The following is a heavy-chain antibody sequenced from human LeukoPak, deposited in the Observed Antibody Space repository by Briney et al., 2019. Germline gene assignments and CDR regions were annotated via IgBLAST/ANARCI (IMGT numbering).Heavy chain of an antibody. J-gene: IGHJ6*03. Sequence: SETLSLTCTVSGGSISSSSYYWVWIRQPPGKGLEWIGSIYYSGSTYYNPSLKSRVTISVDTSKNQFSLKLSSVTAADTAVYYCARVPVSGYYYYYMDVWGKGTTVTVSS. D-gene: IGHD6-25*01. CDR3: ARVPVSGYYYYYMDV. V-gene: IGHV4-39*07. CDR1: GGSISSSSYY. CDR2: IYYSGST.